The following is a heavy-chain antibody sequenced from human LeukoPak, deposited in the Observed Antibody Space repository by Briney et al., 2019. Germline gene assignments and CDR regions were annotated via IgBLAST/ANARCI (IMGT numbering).Heavy chain of an antibody. D-gene: IGHD2-15*01. J-gene: IGHJ5*02. Sequence: PSETLSLTCTVSGGSISSSSYYCGWIRQPPGKGLEWIGSIYYSGSTYYNPSLKSRVTISVDTSKNQFSLKLTSVTAADTAVYYCARTGAVVPATLNWFDPWGQGTLVTVSS. V-gene: IGHV4-39*01. CDR3: ARTGAVVPATLNWFDP. CDR1: GGSISSSSYY. CDR2: IYYSGST.